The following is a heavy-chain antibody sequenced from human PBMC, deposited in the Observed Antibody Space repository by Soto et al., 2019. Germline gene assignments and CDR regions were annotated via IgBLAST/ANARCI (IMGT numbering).Heavy chain of an antibody. V-gene: IGHV1-18*01. Sequence: ASVKLSCKASGYTVTSYGISSVRQAPGQGLEWMGWISAYNGNTNYAQKLQGRVTMTTDTSTSTAYMELRSLRSDDTAVYYCARVDDFWSGYPHFDYWGQGTLVTVYS. J-gene: IGHJ4*02. CDR3: ARVDDFWSGYPHFDY. D-gene: IGHD3-3*01. CDR1: GYTVTSYG. CDR2: ISAYNGNT.